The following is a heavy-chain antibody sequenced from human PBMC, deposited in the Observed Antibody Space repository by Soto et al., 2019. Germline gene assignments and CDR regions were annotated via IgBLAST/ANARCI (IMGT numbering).Heavy chain of an antibody. J-gene: IGHJ2*01. Sequence: EVQLVESGGGLVQPGGSLRLSCAGSGFVFSSYWMHWVRQVPGKGLVWVSRITNDGSSTTYADSVNGRFTISRDNAKHTLYLQMNSLGAEDTAVYYCARGMQGSRYFDLWGRGTLVTVSS. V-gene: IGHV3-74*01. CDR3: ARGMQGSRYFDL. CDR2: ITNDGSST. CDR1: GFVFSSYW.